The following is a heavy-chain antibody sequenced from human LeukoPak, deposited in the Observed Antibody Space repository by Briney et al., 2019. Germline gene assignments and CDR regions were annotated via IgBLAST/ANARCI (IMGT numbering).Heavy chain of an antibody. CDR3: ARIDAPTVYTYYMDL. CDR2: TSPGSGII. J-gene: IGHJ6*03. D-gene: IGHD3-16*01. CDR1: DFTFWRRG. V-gene: IGHV3-48*04. Sequence: GESLRLSCRTSDFTFWRRGMNWVPHRPGKGLEWVAYTSPGSGIIYYAESVKGRFTVSRDDAKNSLYLQMNNLRVEDTAVYSCARIDAPTVYTYYMDLWGKGTTVTVAS.